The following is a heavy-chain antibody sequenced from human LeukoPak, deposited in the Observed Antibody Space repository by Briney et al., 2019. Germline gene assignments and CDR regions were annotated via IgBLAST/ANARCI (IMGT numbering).Heavy chain of an antibody. CDR2: INHSGST. Sequence: SETLSLTCAVYGGSFSGYYWGWIRQPPGKGLEWIGEINHSGSTNYNPSLKSRVTISVDTSKNQFSLKLSSVTAVDTAVYYCARRRSYCSGGSCYTVFDYWGQGTLVTVSS. D-gene: IGHD2-15*01. V-gene: IGHV4-34*01. J-gene: IGHJ4*02. CDR1: GGSFSGYY. CDR3: ARRRSYCSGGSCYTVFDY.